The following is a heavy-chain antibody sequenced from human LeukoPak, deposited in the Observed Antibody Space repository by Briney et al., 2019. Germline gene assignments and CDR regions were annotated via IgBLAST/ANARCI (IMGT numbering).Heavy chain of an antibody. Sequence: GGSLRLSCAASGFTVSSNYMSWVRQAPGKGLEWVSVIYSGGSTYYADSVKGRFTISRDNSKNTLYLQMNSLRAEDTAVYYCAKVGIAPAGANWFDPWGQGTLVTVSS. CDR1: GFTVSSNY. D-gene: IGHD6-13*01. J-gene: IGHJ5*02. CDR3: AKVGIAPAGANWFDP. V-gene: IGHV3-53*01. CDR2: IYSGGST.